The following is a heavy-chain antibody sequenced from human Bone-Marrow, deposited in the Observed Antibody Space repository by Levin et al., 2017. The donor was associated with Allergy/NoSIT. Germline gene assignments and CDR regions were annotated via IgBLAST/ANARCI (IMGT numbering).Heavy chain of an antibody. CDR1: GFTYRNYA. V-gene: IGHV3-23*01. CDR2: ISGSGGNT. J-gene: IGHJ4*02. CDR3: AKDPSSGWYGGFDY. D-gene: IGHD6-19*01. Sequence: LSLTCAASGFTYRNYAMSWVRQAPGKGLEWVSAISGSGGNTYYADSVKGRFTISRDNSKNTLHLQMNSLRAEDTAVYYCAKDPSSGWYGGFDYWGQGTLVTVSS.